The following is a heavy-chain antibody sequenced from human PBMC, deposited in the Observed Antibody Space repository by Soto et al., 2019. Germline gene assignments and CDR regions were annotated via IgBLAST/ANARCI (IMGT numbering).Heavy chain of an antibody. V-gene: IGHV3-48*02. J-gene: IGHJ5*01. CDR1: GFNVRSHG. CDR3: ARYGTRGDW. D-gene: IGHD3-10*01. CDR2: ISTSSNVV. Sequence: AGGSLRLSCEGSGFNVRSHGMHWVRQAPGKGLEWISYISTSSNVVYYANSVTGRFTISRDNGNNSVFLQMNSLKDDDTALYYCARYGTRGDWWGLGTQVTVSS.